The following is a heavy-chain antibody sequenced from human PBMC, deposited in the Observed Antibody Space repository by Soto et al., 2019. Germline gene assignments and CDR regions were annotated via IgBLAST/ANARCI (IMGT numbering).Heavy chain of an antibody. CDR3: ARVSHF. CDR1: GGTFSSYA. CDR2: TIPIFGTA. J-gene: IGHJ4*02. Sequence: QVQLVQPGAEVKKPGSSVKVSCKASGGTFSSYAISWVRQAPGQGLEWMGGTIPIFGTAHYAQEFQGRGTITADESTSTAYMALSSLRSEDTALDYCARVSHFWGQGTLVTVSS. V-gene: IGHV1-69*12.